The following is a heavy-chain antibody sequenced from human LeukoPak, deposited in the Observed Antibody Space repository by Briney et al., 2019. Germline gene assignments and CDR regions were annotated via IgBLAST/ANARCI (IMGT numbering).Heavy chain of an antibody. V-gene: IGHV3-23*01. J-gene: IGHJ4*02. CDR2: TSGSGGST. D-gene: IGHD2-15*01. CDR1: GFTFSSYA. CDR3: AKVGYCSGGSCYDY. Sequence: GGSLRLSCAPSGFTFSSYAMSWVRQAPGEGLDWDSATSGSGGSTSYADSVKGRFTISRDNSKTTLYLQMNSLRAEDTAVYYCAKVGYCSGGSCYDYWGQGTLVTVSS.